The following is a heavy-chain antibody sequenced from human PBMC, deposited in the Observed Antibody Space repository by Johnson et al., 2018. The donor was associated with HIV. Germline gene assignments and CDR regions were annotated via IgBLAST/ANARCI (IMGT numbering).Heavy chain of an antibody. CDR1: GFTFSSYW. CDR2: IKQDGSEK. CDR3: ARDHLTGNYAFDI. V-gene: IGHV3-7*03. D-gene: IGHD7-27*01. Sequence: MLLVESGGGLVQPGGSLRLSCAASGFTFSSYWMSWVRQAPGKGLEWVANIKQDGSEKYYADSVKGRLTISRDNAKNSLYLQVNSLRAEDMTVYYCARDHLTGNYAFDIWGQGTMVTVSS. J-gene: IGHJ3*02.